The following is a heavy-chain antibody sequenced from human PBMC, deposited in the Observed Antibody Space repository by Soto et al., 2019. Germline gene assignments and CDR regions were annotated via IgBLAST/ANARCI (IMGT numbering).Heavy chain of an antibody. CDR2: TYYRSKWYN. CDR1: GDSVSSNGAA. CDR3: ARDWGIAAAGTRYWFDP. J-gene: IGHJ5*02. D-gene: IGHD6-13*01. Sequence: SQTLSLTCAISGDSVSSNGAAWNWIRQSPSRGLEWLGRTYYRSKWYNDYAVSVKSRITINPDTSKNQFSLQLNSVTPEDTAVYYCARDWGIAAAGTRYWFDPWGQGTLVTVSS. V-gene: IGHV6-1*01.